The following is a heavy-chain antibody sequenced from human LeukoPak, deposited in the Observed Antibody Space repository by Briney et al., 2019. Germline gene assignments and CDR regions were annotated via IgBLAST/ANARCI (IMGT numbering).Heavy chain of an antibody. J-gene: IGHJ5*02. CDR2: ISYDGSNK. V-gene: IGHV3-30*18. Sequence: PGGSLRLSCAASGFNFSSYGMHWVRQAPGKGLEWVAVISYDGSNKYYADSVKGRFTISRDNSKNTLYLQMNSLRAEDTAVYYCAKDPTFLPWGQGTLVTVSS. D-gene: IGHD2-21*01. CDR1: GFNFSSYG. CDR3: AKDPTFLP.